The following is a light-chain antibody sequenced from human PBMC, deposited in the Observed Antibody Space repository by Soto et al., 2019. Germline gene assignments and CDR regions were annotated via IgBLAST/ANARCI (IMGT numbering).Light chain of an antibody. J-gene: IGKJ1*01. CDR1: QTINSY. V-gene: IGKV1-39*01. CDR2: AAS. Sequence: DIQMTQSPSSLSASVGDRVTITCRASQTINSYLNWYQQKPGKAPRLLIYAASSLQTGVPSRFSGSGSGTEFTLTISSLQPEDFATYFCQQSFGTPRTFGQGTKVEIK. CDR3: QQSFGTPRT.